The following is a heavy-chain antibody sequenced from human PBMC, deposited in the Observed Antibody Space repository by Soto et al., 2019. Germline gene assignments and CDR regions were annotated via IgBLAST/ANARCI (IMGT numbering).Heavy chain of an antibody. D-gene: IGHD2-21*02. CDR2: IIPMFDTT. Sequence: QLHLMQSGAEVKKPGSSLKVSCKASGGTFSNSGISWVRQAPGQGLEWMVGIIPMFDTTNYAQKLQGRITIIADESKNTVYMELSNLRSADTGVYYCARAPILVSVTLHENYFDSWGQGNLVTVSS. J-gene: IGHJ4*02. V-gene: IGHV1-69*01. CDR3: ARAPILVSVTLHENYFDS. CDR1: GGTFSNSG.